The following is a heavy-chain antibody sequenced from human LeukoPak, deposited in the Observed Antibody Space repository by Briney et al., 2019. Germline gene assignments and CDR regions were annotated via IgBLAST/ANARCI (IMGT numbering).Heavy chain of an antibody. CDR1: GYTFSNYG. CDR2: TSYNGNT. V-gene: IGHV1-18*04. CDR3: ARHSGSGWQALGY. J-gene: IGHJ4*02. D-gene: IGHD6-19*01. Sequence: ASVKVSCKASGYTFSNYGISWVRQAPGLGLEWMGWTSYNGNTNYAQKFQDRVTMTTNTSTTTAYMELRSLESDDTAVYYCARHSGSGWQALGYWGQGTLVTVSS.